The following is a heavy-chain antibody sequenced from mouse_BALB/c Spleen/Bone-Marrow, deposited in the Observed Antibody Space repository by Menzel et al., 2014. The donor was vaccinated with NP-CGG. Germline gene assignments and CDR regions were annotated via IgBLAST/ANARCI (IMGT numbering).Heavy chain of an antibody. CDR2: IDPANGNT. CDR1: GFNIKDTY. J-gene: IGHJ3*01. CDR3: ARYYYGSSLFAY. Sequence: EVQLQQSGAELVKPGASVKLSCTASGFNIKDTYMYWVKQRPEQGLEWIGRIDPANGNTKYDQKFQDKATITADTSFNTAYLQLSSLTSEDTAVYYCARYYYGSSLFAYWGQGTLVTVSA. V-gene: IGHV14-3*02. D-gene: IGHD1-1*01.